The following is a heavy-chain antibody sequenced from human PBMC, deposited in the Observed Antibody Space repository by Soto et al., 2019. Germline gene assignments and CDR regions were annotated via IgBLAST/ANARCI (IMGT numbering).Heavy chain of an antibody. V-gene: IGHV4-34*01. Sequence: SETQSLTSTVYGGSFGVYYGSLIRQPTGKGLEWIGEINHSGSTNYNPSLKSRVTISVDTSKNHFSLQLRSVTAADTAVYYCARVGGDDFGDSGGFDYWGQGTLVTFSS. CDR1: GGSFGVYY. CDR2: INHSGST. J-gene: IGHJ4*02. D-gene: IGHD4-17*01. CDR3: ARVGGDDFGDSGGFDY.